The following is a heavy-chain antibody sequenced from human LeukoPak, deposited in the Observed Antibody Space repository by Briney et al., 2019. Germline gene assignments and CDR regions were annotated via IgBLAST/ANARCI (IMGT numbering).Heavy chain of an antibody. V-gene: IGHV3-30*04. J-gene: IGHJ6*02. D-gene: IGHD2-21*01. Sequence: PGRSLRLSCAASGFIFSSYAVHWVRQAPGKGLEWGALISSDGRHIFYADAAKGRVTISREYSTTTLYLRMNSLRAEHTALYLCATCGGTCSLPSTSAMDVWGQGTTVPVS. CDR2: ISSDGRHI. CDR3: ATCGGTCSLPSTSAMDV. CDR1: GFIFSSYA.